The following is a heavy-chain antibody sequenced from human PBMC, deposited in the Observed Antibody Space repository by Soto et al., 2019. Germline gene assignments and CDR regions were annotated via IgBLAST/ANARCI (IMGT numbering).Heavy chain of an antibody. CDR1: GGSISSSNW. V-gene: IGHV4-4*02. D-gene: IGHD2-15*01. CDR2: IYHSGST. Sequence: PSETLSLTCAVSGGSISSSNWWSWVRQPQGKGREWIGEIYHSGSTNYNPSLKSRVTITRDTSASTAYMELSSLRSEDTAVYYCASHIVVAHDAFDIWGQGTMVTVSS. J-gene: IGHJ3*02. CDR3: ASHIVVAHDAFDI.